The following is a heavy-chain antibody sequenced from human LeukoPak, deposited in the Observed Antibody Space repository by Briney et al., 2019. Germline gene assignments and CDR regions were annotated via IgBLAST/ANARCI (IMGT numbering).Heavy chain of an antibody. J-gene: IGHJ4*02. Sequence: GGSLRPSCAASGFTYSTFEMNWVRQAPGKGLEWISYINSGGDTIYYADSVKGRFTVSRDNAKNSLYLQMNSLRAEDTAVYYCASLWELHYWGQGTLVTLSS. CDR3: ASLWELHY. V-gene: IGHV3-48*03. CDR1: GFTYSTFE. D-gene: IGHD1-26*01. CDR2: INSGGDTI.